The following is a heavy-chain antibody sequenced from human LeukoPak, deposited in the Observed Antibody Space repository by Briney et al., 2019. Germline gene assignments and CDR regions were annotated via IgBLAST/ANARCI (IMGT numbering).Heavy chain of an antibody. D-gene: IGHD3-3*01. Sequence: GSSVKVSCKASGGTFSSYAISWVRQAPGQGLEWMGGIIPIFGTANYAQKFQGRVTITADESTSTAYMELSSLRSEDTAVYYCARGVVWSGYLDYYYYMDVWGKGTTVTVSS. CDR3: ARGVVWSGYLDYYYYMDV. CDR2: IIPIFGTA. J-gene: IGHJ6*03. V-gene: IGHV1-69*01. CDR1: GGTFSSYA.